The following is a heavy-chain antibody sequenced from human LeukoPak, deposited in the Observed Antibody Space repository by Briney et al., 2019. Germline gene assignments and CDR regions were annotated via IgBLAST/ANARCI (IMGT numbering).Heavy chain of an antibody. CDR2: IYYSGST. D-gene: IGHD3-22*01. J-gene: IGHJ5*02. CDR3: ARGTPPDSSGYYPSFDP. CDR1: GGSISSYY. Sequence: SETLSLTCTVSGGSISSYYWSWIRQPPGKGLEWIGYIYYSGSTNYNPSLKSRVTISVDTSKNQFSLKLSSVTAADTAVYYCARGTPPDSSGYYPSFDPWGQGTLVTVSS. V-gene: IGHV4-59*01.